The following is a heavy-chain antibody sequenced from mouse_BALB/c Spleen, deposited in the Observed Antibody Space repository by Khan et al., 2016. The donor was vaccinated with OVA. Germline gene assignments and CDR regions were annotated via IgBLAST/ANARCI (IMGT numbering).Heavy chain of an antibody. CDR1: GYTFTSYT. D-gene: IGHD2-14*01. V-gene: IGHV1-4*01. Sequence: VQLQQSGAELARPGASVKMSCKASGYTFTSYTIHWIKMRPGQGLEWIGYINPSNGYTNYNQKFKDKATLTADKSSTTAFMQLSSLTSDDSAVFICVRDRAYYRNDGWFAYWGLGTLVTVSA. CDR2: INPSNGYT. J-gene: IGHJ3*01. CDR3: VRDRAYYRNDGWFAY.